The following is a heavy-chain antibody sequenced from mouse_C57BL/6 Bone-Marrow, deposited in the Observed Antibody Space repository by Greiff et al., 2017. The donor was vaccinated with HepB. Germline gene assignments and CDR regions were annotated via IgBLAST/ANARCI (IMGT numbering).Heavy chain of an antibody. V-gene: IGHV5-12*01. D-gene: IGHD2-10*02. Sequence: EVMLVESGGGLVQPGGSLKLSCAASGFTFSDYYMYWVRQTPEKRLEWVAYISNGGGSTYYPDTVKGRFTISRDNAKNTLYLQMSRLKSEDTAMYCCARGYGNYVAWFAYWGQGTLVTVSA. CDR1: GFTFSDYY. CDR2: ISNGGGST. CDR3: ARGYGNYVAWFAY. J-gene: IGHJ3*01.